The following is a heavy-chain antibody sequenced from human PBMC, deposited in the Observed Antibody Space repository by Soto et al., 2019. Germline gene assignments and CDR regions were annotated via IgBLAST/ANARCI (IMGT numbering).Heavy chain of an antibody. V-gene: IGHV5-51*01. CDR3: ATLAGTGSYSDLYFDN. J-gene: IGHJ4*02. CDR1: GYNFASHW. D-gene: IGHD1-26*01. Sequence: PGESLKISCKGSGYNFASHWIGWVRQMPGKGLEWMGIILPGDSYTTYSPSFQGQVTVSADQSISTVYLQWSSLKASDTAMYYCATLAGTGSYSDLYFDNWGQGTPVTVS. CDR2: ILPGDSYT.